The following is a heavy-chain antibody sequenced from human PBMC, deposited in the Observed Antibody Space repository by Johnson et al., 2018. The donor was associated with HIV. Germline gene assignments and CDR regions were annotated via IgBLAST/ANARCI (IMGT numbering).Heavy chain of an antibody. J-gene: IGHJ3*02. CDR3: AKDLVVINVRYAFHI. V-gene: IGHV3-11*01. CDR2: IGWDGFTI. CDR1: GFSFSDYY. D-gene: IGHD3-22*01. Sequence: QVQLVESGGGLVKPGGSLRLSCAASGFSFSDYYMSWIRQAPGQGLEWVAGIGWDGFTIGYVDSVKGRFTISRDDATNSLYLQMNTLRPEDTALYYCAKDLVVINVRYAFHIWGQGTMVTVS.